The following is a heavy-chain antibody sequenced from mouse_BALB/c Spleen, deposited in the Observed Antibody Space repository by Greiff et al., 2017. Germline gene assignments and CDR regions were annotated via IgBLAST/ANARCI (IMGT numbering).Heavy chain of an antibody. Sequence: VKLLESGPGLVAPSQSLSITCTVSGFSLTSYGVHWVRQPPGKGLEWLGVIGAGGSTNYNSALMSRLSISKDNSKSQVFLKMNSLQTDDTAMYYCARKWLLPNYYAMDYWGQGTSVTVSS. CDR2: IGAGGST. J-gene: IGHJ4*01. V-gene: IGHV2-9*02. CDR3: ARKWLLPNYYAMDY. CDR1: GFSLTSYG. D-gene: IGHD2-3*01.